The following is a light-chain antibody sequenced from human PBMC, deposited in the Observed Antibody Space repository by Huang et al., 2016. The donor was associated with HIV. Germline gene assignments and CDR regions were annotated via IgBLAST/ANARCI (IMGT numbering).Light chain of an antibody. CDR3: QQYNNWPLT. CDR2: GAS. V-gene: IGKV3-15*01. CDR1: QSVSPN. Sequence: EVVLTQSPATLAASPGESATLSCRASQSVSPNVAWYRQKPGQAPRVLIYGASTRAAGIPARLRGSGSGTEFTLTISSLQSEDFAVYYCQQYNNWPLTFGGGTTVAI. J-gene: IGKJ4*01.